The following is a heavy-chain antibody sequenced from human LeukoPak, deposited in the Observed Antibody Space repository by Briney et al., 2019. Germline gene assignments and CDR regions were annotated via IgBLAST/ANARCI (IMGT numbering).Heavy chain of an antibody. CDR3: ARRGYYDSSGYVFDY. CDR2: INHSGST. J-gene: IGHJ4*02. CDR1: GGSFSGYY. V-gene: IGHV4-34*01. D-gene: IGHD3-22*01. Sequence: SETLSHTCAVYGGSFSGYYWSWIRQPPGKGLEWIGEINHSGSTNYNPSLKSRVTISVDTSKNQFSLKLSSVTAADTAVYYCARRGYYDSSGYVFDYWGQGTLVTVSS.